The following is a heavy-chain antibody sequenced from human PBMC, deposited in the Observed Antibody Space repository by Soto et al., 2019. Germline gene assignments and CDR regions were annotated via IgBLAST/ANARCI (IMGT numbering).Heavy chain of an antibody. CDR1: GFNFSDYY. V-gene: IGHV3-11*06. D-gene: IGHD3-9*01. J-gene: IGHJ5*02. CDR3: ARDHYRNLTGFCWFDP. CDR2: ISSSSTYT. Sequence: QMQVVESGGGLVKPGGSLRLSCAASGFNFSDYYMSWLRQAPGKGPEWLSYISSSSTYTNYADSVQGRFTISRDNAKKSTYLPMNDLGARDTAVYYRARDHYRNLTGFCWFDPWGQGTLVTVSS.